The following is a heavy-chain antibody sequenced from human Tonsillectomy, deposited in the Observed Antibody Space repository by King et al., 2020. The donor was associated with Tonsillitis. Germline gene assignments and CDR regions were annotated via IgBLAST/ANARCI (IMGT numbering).Heavy chain of an antibody. CDR1: GYTFTGYY. V-gene: IGHV1-2*05. Sequence: QLVQSGAEVKKPGASVKVSCKASGYTFTGYYMHWVRQAPGQGLEWMGRINPNSGGTNYAQKFQGRVTMTRDTSISTAYMELSRLRSDDTVVYYCARENHSGGYSLGYFDLWGRGTLVTVSS. CDR3: ARENHSGGYSLGYFDL. J-gene: IGHJ2*01. D-gene: IGHD1-26*01. CDR2: INPNSGGT.